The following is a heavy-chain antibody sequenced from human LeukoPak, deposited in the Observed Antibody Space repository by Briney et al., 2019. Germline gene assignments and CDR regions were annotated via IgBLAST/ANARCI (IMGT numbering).Heavy chain of an antibody. D-gene: IGHD2-21*01. J-gene: IGHJ3*02. Sequence: GESLKSSCKGSGYRFTSYWISWVRQLPGKGLEWMGRIDPSDSYTNYSPSFQGHVTISADKSISTAYLQWSSLKASDTARYYCARLEAYCGGECYWDAFDIWGQGTMVTVSS. CDR3: ARLEAYCGGECYWDAFDI. CDR1: GYRFTSYW. V-gene: IGHV5-10-1*01. CDR2: IDPSDSYT.